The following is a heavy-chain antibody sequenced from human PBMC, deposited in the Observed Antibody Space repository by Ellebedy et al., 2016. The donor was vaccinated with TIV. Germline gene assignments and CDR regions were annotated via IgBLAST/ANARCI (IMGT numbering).Heavy chain of an antibody. CDR3: ATGWLVRGYFDY. CDR2: IIPIFGTA. V-gene: IGHV1-69*06. CDR1: GYTFTSHH. J-gene: IGHJ4*02. Sequence: AASVKVSCKAFGYTFTSHHMHWVRQAPGQGLEWMGGIIPIFGTANYAQKFQGRVTMTEDTSTDTAYMELSSLRSEDTAVYYCATGWLVRGYFDYWGQGTLVTVSS. D-gene: IGHD6-19*01.